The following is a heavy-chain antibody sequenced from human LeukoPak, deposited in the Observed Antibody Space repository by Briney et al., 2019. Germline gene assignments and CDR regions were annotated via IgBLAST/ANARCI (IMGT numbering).Heavy chain of an antibody. D-gene: IGHD3-10*01. CDR3: ARDSGMVRGTVDY. CDR2: FDPEDGET. CDR1: GYTLTELS. Sequence: GASVKVSCKVSGYTLTELSMHWVRQAPGKGLEWMGRFDPEDGETIYAQKFQGRVTMTEDTSTNTAYMELSSLRSEDTAVYYCARDSGMVRGTVDYWGQGTLVTVSS. J-gene: IGHJ4*02. V-gene: IGHV1-24*01.